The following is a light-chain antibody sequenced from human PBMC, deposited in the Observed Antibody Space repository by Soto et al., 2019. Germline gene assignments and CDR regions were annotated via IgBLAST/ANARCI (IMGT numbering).Light chain of an antibody. Sequence: IVMTQSPATLSVSPGERATLSCRVFQSDSDNLAWYQQKPGEAPSLLIIGASTRATGILAGFSGSGCGTEFTLPISSLQSEDFAVYYCQQYNNWPPWTFGQGTKVDIK. J-gene: IGKJ1*01. CDR3: QQYNNWPPWT. CDR1: QSDSDN. CDR2: GAS. V-gene: IGKV3D-15*01.